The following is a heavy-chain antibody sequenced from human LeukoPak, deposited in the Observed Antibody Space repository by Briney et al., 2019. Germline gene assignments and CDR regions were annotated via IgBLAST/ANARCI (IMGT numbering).Heavy chain of an antibody. CDR3: ARHWSHSVAQFGRSYWFDP. J-gene: IGHJ5*02. CDR2: MDTSGHT. Sequence: ETLSLTCIVSGGSISGYYWSWIRQPAGKGLEWIGHMDTSGHTNYNSSLMSRVTMSVDTSKNQFSLRLASVTAADTAVYYCARHWSHSVAQFGRSYWFDPWGQGTLVTVSS. D-gene: IGHD2-15*01. V-gene: IGHV4-4*07. CDR1: GGSISGYY.